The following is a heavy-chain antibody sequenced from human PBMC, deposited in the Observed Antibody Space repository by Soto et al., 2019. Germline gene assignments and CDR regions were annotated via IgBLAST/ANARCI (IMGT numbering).Heavy chain of an antibody. J-gene: IGHJ5*02. D-gene: IGHD4-17*01. Sequence: SETLSLTCTVSGGSISSGGYYWSWIRQHPGKGLEWIGYIYYSGSTYYNPSLKSRVTISVDTSKNQFSLKLSSVTAADTAVYYCARDSPYGGNSRWFDPWGQGTLVTVSS. CDR2: IYYSGST. V-gene: IGHV4-31*03. CDR1: GGSISSGGYY. CDR3: ARDSPYGGNSRWFDP.